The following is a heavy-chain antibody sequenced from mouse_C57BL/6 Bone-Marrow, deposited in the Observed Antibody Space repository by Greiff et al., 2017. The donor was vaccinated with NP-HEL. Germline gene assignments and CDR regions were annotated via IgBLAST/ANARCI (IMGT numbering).Heavy chain of an antibody. CDR2: IYPRSGNT. CDR1: GYTFTSSG. V-gene: IGHV1-81*01. Sequence: VQLQQSGAELARPGASVKLSCKASGYTFTSSGISWVKQRTGPGLEWIGEIYPRSGNTYYNEKFKGKATLTADKSSSTAYMELRSLTSEDSAVYFCARRTVVAGDYWGQGTTLTVSS. D-gene: IGHD1-1*01. CDR3: ARRTVVAGDY. J-gene: IGHJ2*01.